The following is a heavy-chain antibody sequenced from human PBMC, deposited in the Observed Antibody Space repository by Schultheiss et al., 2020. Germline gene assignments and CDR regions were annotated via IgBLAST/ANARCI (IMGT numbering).Heavy chain of an antibody. CDR3: GTQITKAVAGTEDAFDI. CDR2: IYYSGST. V-gene: IGHV4-31*03. Sequence: SETLSLTCTVSGGSISSGGYYWSWIRQHPGKGLEWIGYIYYSGSTYYNPSLKSRVTISVDTSKNQFSLKLSSVTVADTAVYYCGTQITKAVAGTEDAFDIWGQGTMVTVSS. J-gene: IGHJ3*02. D-gene: IGHD6-19*01. CDR1: GGSISSGGYY.